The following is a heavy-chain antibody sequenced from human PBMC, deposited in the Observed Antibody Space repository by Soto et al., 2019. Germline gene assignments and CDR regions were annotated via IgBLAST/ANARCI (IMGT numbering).Heavy chain of an antibody. D-gene: IGHD6-19*01. Sequence: VQLVESGGNLARPGESLRLSCAASGFKFDDYAFHWVRQAPGKGPEWVSGINWNGAYSGYADSVKGRFTISRDNAGNSVYLQMDTLRPEDTALYYRARVHSSGWYVEPYDAWGQGTMVTVSS. V-gene: IGHV3-9*01. CDR1: GFKFDDYA. J-gene: IGHJ3*01. CDR3: ARVHSSGWYVEPYDA. CDR2: INWNGAYS.